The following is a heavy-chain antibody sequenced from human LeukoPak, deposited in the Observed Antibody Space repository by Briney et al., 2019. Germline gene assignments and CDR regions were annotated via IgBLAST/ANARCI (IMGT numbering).Heavy chain of an antibody. CDR3: ARVYYDILTGYLYYFNY. CDR2: IYYSGST. D-gene: IGHD3-9*01. CDR1: GGSISSSSYY. Sequence: SETLSLTCTVSGGSISSSSYYWGWIRQPPGKGLEWIGSIYYSGSTYYNPTLKSRATISVDTSKNQFSLKLSSVTAADTAVYYCARVYYDILTGYLYYFNYWGQGTLVTVSS. J-gene: IGHJ4*02. V-gene: IGHV4-39*07.